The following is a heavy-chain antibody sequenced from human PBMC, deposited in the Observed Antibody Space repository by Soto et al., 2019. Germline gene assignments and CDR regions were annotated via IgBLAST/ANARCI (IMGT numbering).Heavy chain of an antibody. V-gene: IGHV4-31*03. Sequence: QVQLQESGPGLVEPLQTLSLTCTVSGGSISSGDYYWNWIRQHPGKALEWIGYIYYSGSTYYNPSLKSRLTISIDTSKNQFSLKLSSVTAADTAVYYCARDPLGYLPWFDPWGQGTLVTVSS. J-gene: IGHJ5*02. CDR1: GGSISSGDYY. D-gene: IGHD3-9*01. CDR3: ARDPLGYLPWFDP. CDR2: IYYSGST.